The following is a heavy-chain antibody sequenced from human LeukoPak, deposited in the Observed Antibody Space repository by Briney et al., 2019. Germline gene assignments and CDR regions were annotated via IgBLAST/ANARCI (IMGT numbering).Heavy chain of an antibody. CDR1: GDSIISNIYW. Sequence: SETLSLTCTVSGDSIISNIYWWDWVRLPPGKGLEWIGATFYTGRTFYSPSLKSRVTKSVDTSKNQFSLDLSSATAADTAVYYCARRRHNFDFYDVWGQGTRVTVSS. J-gene: IGHJ3*01. CDR2: TFYTGRT. CDR3: ARRRHNFDFYDV. V-gene: IGHV4-39*01. D-gene: IGHD3/OR15-3a*01.